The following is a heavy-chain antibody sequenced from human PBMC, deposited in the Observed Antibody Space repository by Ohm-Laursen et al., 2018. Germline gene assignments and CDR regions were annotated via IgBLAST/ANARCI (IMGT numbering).Heavy chain of an antibody. CDR2: IYSDGTDT. CDR3: ARGHYYDMDV. Sequence: SLRLSCTASGFTFSDYWMHWVRQDPGKGLVWVSRIYSDGTDTIYADSVRGRFTISRDNARNMLFLQMNSLRAEDTAVYYCARGHYYDMDVWGQGTTVTVSS. V-gene: IGHV3-74*01. CDR1: GFTFSDYW. J-gene: IGHJ6*02.